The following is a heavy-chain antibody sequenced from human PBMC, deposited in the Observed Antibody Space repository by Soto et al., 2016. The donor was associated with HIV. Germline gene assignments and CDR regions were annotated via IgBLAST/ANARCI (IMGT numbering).Heavy chain of an antibody. Sequence: QVQLHESGPRLVRPSETLSLTCTVSGDSIGTDYWSWVRQPPRKGLEWIGYVFYIGSTNYNPSLKSRVTISLDTSRNQFSLRLTSATAADTAMYYCARDKATISGYNXAFDTWGQGTMVTVSS. CDR1: GDSIGTDY. CDR2: VFYIGST. V-gene: IGHV4-59*01. D-gene: IGHD5-12*01. CDR3: ARDKATISGYNXAFDT. J-gene: IGHJ3*02.